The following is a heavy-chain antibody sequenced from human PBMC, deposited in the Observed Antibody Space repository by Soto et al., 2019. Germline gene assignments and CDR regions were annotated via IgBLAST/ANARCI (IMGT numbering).Heavy chain of an antibody. V-gene: IGHV3-21*01. Sequence: GGSLRLCCAASGVTFSSYSRNWVRQAPGKGLEWVSSISSSSSYIYYADSVKGRFTISRDNAKNSLYLQMNSLRAEDTAVYYCASLIKAAAGTIDYWGQGTLVTVSS. CDR2: ISSSSSYI. J-gene: IGHJ4*02. CDR3: ASLIKAAAGTIDY. CDR1: GVTFSSYS. D-gene: IGHD6-13*01.